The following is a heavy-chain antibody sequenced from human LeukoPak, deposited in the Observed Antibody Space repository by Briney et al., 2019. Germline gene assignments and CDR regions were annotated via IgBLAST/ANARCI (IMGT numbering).Heavy chain of an antibody. CDR3: ARQGGTLIAVVKVALDV. CDR2: INPNSGGT. CDR1: GYIFTDYF. J-gene: IGHJ3*01. D-gene: IGHD3-22*01. Sequence: ASVTVSCKTSGYIFTDYFIHWVRQSPGQGLEWMGWINPNSGGTWSAQKFQGRVTMTRDTSITTAYMELSSLRSDDTAVYYCARQGGTLIAVVKVALDVWGQGTTVTVSS. V-gene: IGHV1-2*02.